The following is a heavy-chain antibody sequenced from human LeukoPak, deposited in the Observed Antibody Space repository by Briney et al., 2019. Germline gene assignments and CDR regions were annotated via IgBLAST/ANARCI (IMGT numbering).Heavy chain of an antibody. CDR3: ARGSRRYCSSTSCSFDY. J-gene: IGHJ4*02. CDR1: GFTFSSYA. CDR2: ISYDGSNK. Sequence: GGSLRLSCVASGFTFSSYAMHWVRQAPGKGLEWVAVISYDGSNKYYADSVKGRFTISRDNSKNTLYLQMNSLRAEDTAVYYCARGSRRYCSSTSCSFDYWGQGTLVTVSS. D-gene: IGHD2-2*01. V-gene: IGHV3-30*04.